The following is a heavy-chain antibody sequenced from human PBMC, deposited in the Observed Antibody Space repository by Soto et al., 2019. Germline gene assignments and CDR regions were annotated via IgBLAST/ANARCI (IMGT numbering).Heavy chain of an antibody. CDR1: GYTFTSYD. Sequence: QVQLVQSGAEVKKPGASVKVSCKASGYTFTSYDINWVRQATGQGLEWMGWMNPNSANTDYAQKFQGRVTMTSNTSISTAYMELSSLRSEETAVYYCATDQAISGIDVGGQGTTVTVSS. CDR2: MNPNSANT. J-gene: IGHJ6*02. V-gene: IGHV1-8*01. CDR3: ATDQAISGIDV.